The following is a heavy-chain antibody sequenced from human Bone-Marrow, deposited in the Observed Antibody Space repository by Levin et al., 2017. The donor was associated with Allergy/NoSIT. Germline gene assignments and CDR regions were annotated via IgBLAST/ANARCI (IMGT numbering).Heavy chain of an antibody. D-gene: IGHD4-17*01. CDR3: ARGPTAYGDYVTPCRSSRGYFDY. V-gene: IGHV4-34*01. CDR2: INHSGST. CDR1: GGSFSGYY. J-gene: IGHJ4*02. Sequence: SETLSLTCAVYGGSFSGYYWSWIRQPPGKGLEWIGEINHSGSTNYNPSLKSRVTISVDTSKNQFSLKLSSVTAADTAVYYCARGPTAYGDYVTPCRSSRGYFDYWGQGTLVTVSS.